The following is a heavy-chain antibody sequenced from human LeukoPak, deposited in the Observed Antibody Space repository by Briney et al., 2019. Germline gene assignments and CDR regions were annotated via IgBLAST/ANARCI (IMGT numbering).Heavy chain of an antibody. Sequence: GGSLRLSCAASGFTFSSYWMHWVRQAPGKGLVWVSRINSDGSSTSYADSVKGRFTISRDNAKNTLYLQMNSLRAEDTAVYYCARGAYSTSAEYFQHWGQGTLVTVSS. CDR3: ARGAYSTSAEYFQH. J-gene: IGHJ1*01. V-gene: IGHV3-74*01. D-gene: IGHD6-13*01. CDR2: INSDGSST. CDR1: GFTFSSYW.